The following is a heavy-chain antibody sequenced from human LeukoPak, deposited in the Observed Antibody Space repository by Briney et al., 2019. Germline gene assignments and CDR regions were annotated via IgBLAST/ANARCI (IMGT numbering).Heavy chain of an antibody. D-gene: IGHD6-13*01. J-gene: IGHJ5*02. CDR2: ISSSSSTI. Sequence: GGSLRLSCAASGFTFSSYSMNWVRQAPGKGLEWVSYISSSSSTIYYADSVKGRFTISRDNAKNSLYLQMNSLRAEDTAVYYCARKIAAAGTTNWFDPWGQGTLVTVSS. CDR1: GFTFSSYS. CDR3: ARKIAAAGTTNWFDP. V-gene: IGHV3-48*04.